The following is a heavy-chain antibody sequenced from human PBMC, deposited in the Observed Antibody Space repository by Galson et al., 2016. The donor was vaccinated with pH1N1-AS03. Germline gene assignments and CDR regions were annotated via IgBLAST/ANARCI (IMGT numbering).Heavy chain of an antibody. D-gene: IGHD2-21*02. CDR1: GFTFSSHG. CDR2: IWHDGSEK. CDR3: ARESVTHHDY. J-gene: IGHJ4*02. Sequence: PRLSCAASGFTFSSHGMHWVRQTPGKGLEWVAVIWHDGSEKYYADSVKGRFTISRDNSKNTLYLQMNSLRAEDTAVYYCARESVTHHDYWGQGTLVTVSS. V-gene: IGHV3-33*01.